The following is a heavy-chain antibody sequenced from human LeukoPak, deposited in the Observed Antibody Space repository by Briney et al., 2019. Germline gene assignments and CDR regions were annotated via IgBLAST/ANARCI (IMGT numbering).Heavy chain of an antibody. Sequence: GGSLRLSCTASGFTFDDYGMSWVRQAPGKGLEWVSGINWNGGSTGYADSVKGRFTISRDNSRNTLYLQMNSLRVEDTAVYYCAKGQRFYGEYYFDYWGPGTLVTVSS. J-gene: IGHJ4*02. CDR2: INWNGGST. CDR1: GFTFDDYG. D-gene: IGHD4-17*01. CDR3: AKGQRFYGEYYFDY. V-gene: IGHV3-20*04.